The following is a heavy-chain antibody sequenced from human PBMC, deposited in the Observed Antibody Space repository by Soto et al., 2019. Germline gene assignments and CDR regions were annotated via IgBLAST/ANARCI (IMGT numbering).Heavy chain of an antibody. CDR2: ISSSSSTI. Sequence: GGSLRLSCAASGFIFSTYSMNWVRQGPGKGLEWVSYISSSSSTIFYTDSVKGRFTISRDNAKNSLYLQMNSLRAVDTAVYYCARARPGSTADVWGQGTTVTVSS. D-gene: IGHD2-2*01. V-gene: IGHV3-48*04. CDR3: ARARPGSTADV. J-gene: IGHJ6*02. CDR1: GFIFSTYS.